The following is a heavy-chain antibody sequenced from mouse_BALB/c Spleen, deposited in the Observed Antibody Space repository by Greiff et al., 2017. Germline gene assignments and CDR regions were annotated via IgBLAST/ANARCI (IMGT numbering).Heavy chain of an antibody. Sequence: EVQLQQSGPDLVKPSQSLSLTCTVTGYSITSGYSWHWIRQFPGNKLEWMGYIHYSGSTNYNPSLKSRISITRDTSKNQFFLQLNSVTTEATATYYCARPARATAWFAYWGQGTLVTVSA. D-gene: IGHD3-1*01. CDR1: GYSITSGYS. CDR3: ARPARATAWFAY. CDR2: IHYSGST. J-gene: IGHJ3*01. V-gene: IGHV3-1*02.